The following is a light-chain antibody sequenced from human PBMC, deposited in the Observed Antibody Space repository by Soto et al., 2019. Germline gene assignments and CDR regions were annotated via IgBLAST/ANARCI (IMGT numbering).Light chain of an antibody. CDR1: QSISSY. CDR2: GAS. J-gene: IGKJ1*01. CDR3: QQYAGSST. V-gene: IGKV3-20*01. Sequence: EIVLTQSPATLSLSPGERATLSCRASQSISSYLAWHQQKPGQAPRLLIYGASSRATGIPDRFGGSGSGTDFTLTISRLEPEDFAVYYCQQYAGSSTFGQGTKVDI.